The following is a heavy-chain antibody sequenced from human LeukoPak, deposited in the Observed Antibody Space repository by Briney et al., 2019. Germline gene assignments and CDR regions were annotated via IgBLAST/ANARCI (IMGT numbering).Heavy chain of an antibody. CDR2: ISSSSSYI. D-gene: IGHD3/OR15-3a*01. V-gene: IGHV3-21*01. J-gene: IGHJ4*02. CDR1: GFTFSSYS. CDR3: AKDVGSYDSWRFDY. Sequence: GGSLRLSCAASGFTFSSYSMNWVRQAPGKGLEWVSSISSSSSYIYYADSVKGRFTISRDTAKTSLYLQMNSLRAEDTAVYYCAKDVGSYDSWRFDYWGQGALVTVSS.